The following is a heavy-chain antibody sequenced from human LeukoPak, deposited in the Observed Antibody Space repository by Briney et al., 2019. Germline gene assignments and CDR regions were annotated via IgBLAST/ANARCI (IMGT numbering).Heavy chain of an antibody. D-gene: IGHD6-13*01. CDR3: ARDTYSSSGEYYFDY. V-gene: IGHV1-69*13. CDR2: IIPIFGTA. Sequence: SVKVSCKASGGTFSSYAISWVRQAPGQGLGWMGGIIPIFGTANYAQKFQGRVTITADESTSTAYMELSSLRSEDTAVYYCARDTYSSSGEYYFDYWGQGTLVTVSS. CDR1: GGTFSSYA. J-gene: IGHJ4*02.